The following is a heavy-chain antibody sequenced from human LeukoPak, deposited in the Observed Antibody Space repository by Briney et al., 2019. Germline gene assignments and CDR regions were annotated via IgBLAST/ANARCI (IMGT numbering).Heavy chain of an antibody. CDR2: ISSSGSTI. CDR1: GFTFSSYS. V-gene: IGHV3-48*04. D-gene: IGHD3-10*01. Sequence: GGSLRLSCAASGFTFSSYSMNWVRQTPGKGLECISYISSSGSTIYYADSVKGRFTISRDNAKNSLYLQMNSLRAEDTAVYYCARGRGSGNIRFDYWGQGTLVTVSS. J-gene: IGHJ4*02. CDR3: ARGRGSGNIRFDY.